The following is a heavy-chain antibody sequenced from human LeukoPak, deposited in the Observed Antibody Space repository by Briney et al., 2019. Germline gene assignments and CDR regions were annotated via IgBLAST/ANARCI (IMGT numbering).Heavy chain of an antibody. D-gene: IGHD3-22*01. CDR3: ARAHPMIVVVISPNYFDY. J-gene: IGHJ4*02. Sequence: PSETLSLTCTVSGGSISSSSYYWGWIRQPPGKGLEWIGSIYYSGSTYYNPSLKSRVTISVDTSKNQFSLKLSSVTAADTAVYYCARAHPMIVVVISPNYFDYWGQGTLVTVSS. CDR1: GGSISSSSYY. V-gene: IGHV4-39*07. CDR2: IYYSGST.